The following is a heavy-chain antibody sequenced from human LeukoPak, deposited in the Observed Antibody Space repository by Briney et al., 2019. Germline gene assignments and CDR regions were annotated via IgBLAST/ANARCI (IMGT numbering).Heavy chain of an antibody. CDR1: GGTFSSYA. CDR3: ARGHYDILTGYPYYFDY. D-gene: IGHD3-9*01. J-gene: IGHJ4*02. V-gene: IGHV1-69*05. CDR2: IIPIFGTA. Sequence: VASVKVSCKASGGTFSSYAISWVRQAPGQGLEWMGGIIPIFGTANYAQKFQGRVTITTDESTSTAYMELSSLRSDDTAVYYCARGHYDILTGYPYYFDYWGQGTLVTVSS.